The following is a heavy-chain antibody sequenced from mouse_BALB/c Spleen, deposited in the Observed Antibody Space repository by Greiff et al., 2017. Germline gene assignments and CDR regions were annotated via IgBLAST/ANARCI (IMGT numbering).Heavy chain of an antibody. CDR2: ISSGGSYT. J-gene: IGHJ4*01. CDR3: ARDDFSMDY. Sequence: DVMLVESGGGLVKPGGSLKLSCAASVFTFSSYAMSWVRQSPEKRLEWVAEISSGGSYTYYPDTVTGRFTISRDNAKNTLYLEMSSLRSEDTAMYYCARDDFSMDYWGQGTSVTVSS. V-gene: IGHV5-9-4*01. CDR1: VFTFSSYA.